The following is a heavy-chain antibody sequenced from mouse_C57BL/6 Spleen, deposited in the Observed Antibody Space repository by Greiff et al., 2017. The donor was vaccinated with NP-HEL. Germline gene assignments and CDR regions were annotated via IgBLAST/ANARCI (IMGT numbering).Heavy chain of an antibody. CDR2: IYPSDSET. V-gene: IGHV1-52*01. CDR3: ARKKDYYGSSYARDY. Sequence: VQLQQPGAELVRPGSSVKLSCKASGYTFTSYWMHWVKQRPIQGLEWIGNIYPSDSETHYNQKFKDKATLTADKSSNTAYMQLSSLTSEDSAVYYCARKKDYYGSSYARDYWGQGTSVTVSS. J-gene: IGHJ4*01. CDR1: GYTFTSYW. D-gene: IGHD1-1*01.